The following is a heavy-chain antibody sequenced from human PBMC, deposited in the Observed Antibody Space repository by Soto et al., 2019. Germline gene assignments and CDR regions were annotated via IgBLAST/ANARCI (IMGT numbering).Heavy chain of an antibody. Sequence: ASVKVSCKASGYTFTGYYVHWVRQAPGQGLEWMGWINPNSGDTYLAQRFQGRVTMNRDTSIGTAYMELRGLTSDDTAVYYCARDRHSGSPSGGYGMDVWGQGTTVTVSS. CDR1: GYTFTGYY. V-gene: IGHV1-2*02. CDR2: INPNSGDT. CDR3: ARDRHSGSPSGGYGMDV. D-gene: IGHD6-13*01. J-gene: IGHJ6*02.